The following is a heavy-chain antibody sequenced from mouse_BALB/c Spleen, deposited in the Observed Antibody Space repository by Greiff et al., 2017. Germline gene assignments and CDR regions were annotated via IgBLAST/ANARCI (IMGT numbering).Heavy chain of an antibody. V-gene: IGHV2-6-7*01. J-gene: IGHJ4*01. Sequence: VQLVESGPGLVAPSQSLSITCTVSGFSLTGYGVNWVRQPPGKGLEWLGMIWGDGSTDYNSALKSRLSISKDNSKSQVFLKMNSLQTDDTARYYCARDYGKRGYAMDYWGQGTSVTVSS. CDR3: ARDYGKRGYAMDY. CDR1: GFSLTGYG. CDR2: IWGDGST. D-gene: IGHD2-1*01.